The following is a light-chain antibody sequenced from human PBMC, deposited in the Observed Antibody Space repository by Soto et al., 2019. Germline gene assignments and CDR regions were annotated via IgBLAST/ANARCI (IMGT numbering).Light chain of an antibody. Sequence: QLTQSPSSLSASVGDRVTITCRASQGISSYLAWYQQKPGKAPKLLIYAASTLQSGVPSRFSGSGSGTDFTLTISSLQPEDFATHYCQQLNSYPLLTFGGGTKVEIK. CDR3: QQLNSYPLLT. V-gene: IGKV1-9*01. CDR2: AAS. CDR1: QGISSY. J-gene: IGKJ4*01.